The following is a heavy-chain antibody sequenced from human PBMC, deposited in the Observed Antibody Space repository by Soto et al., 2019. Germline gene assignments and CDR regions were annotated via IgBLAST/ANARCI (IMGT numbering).Heavy chain of an antibody. V-gene: IGHV3-11*01. CDR2: ISGSGFTI. D-gene: IGHD6-13*01. J-gene: IGHJ6*02. CDR3: ARNTLSAAGSDNYGLDG. CDR1: VFPFIEHY. Sequence: GPLPLSFSASVFPFIEHYMSWIRPAPGMGLAWVAYISGSGFTIYNADSVKGRFTISRDNAKNSLYLQMDSLRAEDTAVYYCARNTLSAAGSDNYGLDGWGRGNTVTVSS.